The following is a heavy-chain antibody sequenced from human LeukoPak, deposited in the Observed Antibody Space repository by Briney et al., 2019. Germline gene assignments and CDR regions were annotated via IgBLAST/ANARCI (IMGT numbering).Heavy chain of an antibody. D-gene: IGHD6-19*01. V-gene: IGHV3-48*04. J-gene: IGHJ6*02. CDR3: AKDIKILSVAAGGYGMDV. CDR1: GFTFSNYN. Sequence: GGSLRLSCAASGFTFSNYNMNWVRQAPGKGLEWVSYISSSSSNIYYADSVKGRFAISRDNAKNSLYLQMNSLRAEDTALYYCAKDIKILSVAAGGYGMDVWGQGTTVTVSS. CDR2: ISSSSSNI.